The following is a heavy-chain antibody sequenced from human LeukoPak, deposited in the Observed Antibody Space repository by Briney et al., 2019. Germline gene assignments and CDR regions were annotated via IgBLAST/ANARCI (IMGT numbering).Heavy chain of an antibody. CDR2: IYHSGST. CDR1: GGSISSSNW. Sequence: SGTLSLTCAVSGGSISSSNWWSWVRQPPGKGLEWIGEIYHSGSTNYNPSLKSRVTISVDTSKNQFSLKLSSVTAADTAVYYCATLNPSGWYYFDYWGQATLVTVSS. J-gene: IGHJ4*02. D-gene: IGHD6-19*01. V-gene: IGHV4-4*02. CDR3: ATLNPSGWYYFDY.